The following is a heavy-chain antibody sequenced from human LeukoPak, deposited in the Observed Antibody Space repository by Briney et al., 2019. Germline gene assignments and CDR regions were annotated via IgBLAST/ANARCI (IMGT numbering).Heavy chain of an antibody. CDR3: ARTPLIGSVLIDY. D-gene: IGHD6-25*01. V-gene: IGHV1-2*02. Sequence: GASVKVSCKASGYTFTGYYMHWVRQAPGQGLEWMGWINPNSGGTNYAQKFQGRVTMTRDTSISTAYMELSRLRSDDTAVYHCARTPLIGSVLIDYWGQGTLVTVSS. CDR2: INPNSGGT. CDR1: GYTFTGYY. J-gene: IGHJ4*02.